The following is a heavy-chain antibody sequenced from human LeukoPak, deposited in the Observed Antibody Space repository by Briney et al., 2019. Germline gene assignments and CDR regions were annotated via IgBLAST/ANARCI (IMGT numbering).Heavy chain of an antibody. CDR3: ARLFPLMVRGVSDAFDI. V-gene: IGHV4-38-2*02. CDR2: FCYSGST. D-gene: IGHD3-10*01. CDR1: GYSISSGYY. Sequence: SETLSLTCTVSGYSISSGYYWGWIHQPPGKGLEWIGSFCYSGSTYSNPSLKSRVTISVDTSKYQFSLKLSSVTAADTAVYYCARLFPLMVRGVSDAFDIWGQGTMVTVSS. J-gene: IGHJ3*02.